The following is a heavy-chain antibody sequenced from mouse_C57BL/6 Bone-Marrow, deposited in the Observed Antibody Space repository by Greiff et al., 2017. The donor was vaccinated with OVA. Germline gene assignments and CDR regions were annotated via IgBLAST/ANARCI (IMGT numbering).Heavy chain of an antibody. CDR1: GFTFSSYG. CDR3: ARRYGRDPRYFDV. Sequence: EVQRVESGGDLVKPGGSLKLSCAASGFTFSSYGMSWVRQTPDKRLEWVATISSGGSYTYYPDSVKGRFTISRDNAKNTLYLQMSSLKSEDTAMYYCARRYGRDPRYFDVWGTGTTVTVSS. V-gene: IGHV5-6*01. D-gene: IGHD1-1*01. CDR2: ISSGGSYT. J-gene: IGHJ1*03.